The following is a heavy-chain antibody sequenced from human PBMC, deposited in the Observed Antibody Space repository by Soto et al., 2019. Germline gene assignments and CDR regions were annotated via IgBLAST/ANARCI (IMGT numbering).Heavy chain of an antibody. D-gene: IGHD6-19*01. Sequence: QVQLVQSGAEVKKPGASVKVSCKASGYTFTSYGISWVRQAPGQGLEWMGWIRAYNGYTNYAQKFQGRVTMTTATSTSTAYMELRSLVSDDTAVYYCARASDGYRSGWYVGYCDYWGQGTLVTVSS. V-gene: IGHV1-18*04. CDR2: IRAYNGYT. CDR3: ARASDGYRSGWYVGYCDY. CDR1: GYTFTSYG. J-gene: IGHJ4*02.